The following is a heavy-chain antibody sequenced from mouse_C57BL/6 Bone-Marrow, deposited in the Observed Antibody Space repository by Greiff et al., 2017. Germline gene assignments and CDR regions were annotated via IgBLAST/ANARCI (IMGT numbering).Heavy chain of an antibody. CDR3: TRSLMYYGTNY. CDR2: IVPEDGET. CDR1: GFNIKDYY. Sequence: EVQLQQSGAELVKPGASVKLSCTASGFNIKDYYIHWVKQRTEQCLEWIGRIVPEDGETKYAPQFQDKATITADKTSNTAYLQLSSLTSEDTAFYYCTRSLMYYGTNYGGQGTTLTVSS. D-gene: IGHD1-1*01. J-gene: IGHJ2*01. V-gene: IGHV14-2*01.